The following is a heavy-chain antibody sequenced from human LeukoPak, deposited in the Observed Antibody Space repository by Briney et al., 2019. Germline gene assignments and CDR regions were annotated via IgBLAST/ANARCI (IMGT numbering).Heavy chain of an antibody. J-gene: IGHJ4*02. Sequence: GGSLRLSCAASGYTFSSFSMSRVRQAPVKGLEWVANIKQDGSEKHYVDSVKGRFTISRDNAQKSLYLQMNSLRVEDTAVYYCARDGLSCSGGSCYPRVWGQGTLVTVSS. V-gene: IGHV3-7*01. CDR3: ARDGLSCSGGSCYPRV. CDR2: IKQDGSEK. CDR1: GYTFSSFS. D-gene: IGHD2-15*01.